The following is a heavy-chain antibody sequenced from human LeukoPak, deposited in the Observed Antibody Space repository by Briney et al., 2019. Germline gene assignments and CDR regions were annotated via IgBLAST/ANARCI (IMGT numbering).Heavy chain of an antibody. CDR1: GFTFSSYG. D-gene: IGHD1-20*01. V-gene: IGHV3-30*18. CDR2: ISNDGSNK. CDR3: AKDPVGNWNYFDY. Sequence: GGSLRLSCAASGFTFSSYGMHWVRQAPGKGLEWVAVISNDGSNKYYADSVKGRFTISRDNSKNTLYLQMNSLRAEDTAVYYCAKDPVGNWNYFDYWGQGTLVTVSS. J-gene: IGHJ4*02.